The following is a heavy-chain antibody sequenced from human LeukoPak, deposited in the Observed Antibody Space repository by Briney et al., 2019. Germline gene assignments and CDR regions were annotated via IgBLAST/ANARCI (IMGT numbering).Heavy chain of an antibody. CDR2: ISAYNGNT. J-gene: IGHJ4*02. CDR1: GYTFTSYG. D-gene: IGHD6-19*01. V-gene: IGHV1-18*01. CDR3: ARVDSSGWYRRYFDY. Sequence: ASVNVSCKASGYTFTSYGISWVRQAPGQGLEWMGWISAYNGNTNYAQKLQGRVTMTTDTSTSTAYMELRSLRSDDTAVYYCARVDSSGWYRRYFDYWGQGTLVTVSS.